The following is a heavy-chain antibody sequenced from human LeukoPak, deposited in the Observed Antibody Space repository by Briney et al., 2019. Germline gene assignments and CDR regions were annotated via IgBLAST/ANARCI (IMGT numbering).Heavy chain of an antibody. V-gene: IGHV4-34*01. CDR1: GGSFSGYY. CDR2: INHSGST. J-gene: IGHJ6*03. Sequence: PSETLSLTCAVYGGSFSGYYWSWIRQPPGKGLEWIGEINHSGSTNYNPSLKSRVTISVDTSKNQFSLKLSSVTAADTAVYYCARGLPEVHYYYMDVWGKGTTVTVSS. D-gene: IGHD4/OR15-4a*01. CDR3: ARGLPEVHYYYMDV.